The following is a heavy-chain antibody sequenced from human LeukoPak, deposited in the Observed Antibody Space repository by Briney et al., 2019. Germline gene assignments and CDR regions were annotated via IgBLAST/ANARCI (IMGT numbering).Heavy chain of an antibody. CDR3: ARHGGYIYLCWCVP. Sequence: PSDPESLPCTLSGGSNNGRYYYCAWIRKPPGKGLQRIGTVCYSGTTDYELSLKRRVTISVYTSKKQFSLSLSSVTAADTAVYYWARHGGYIYLCWCVPWGQGTLVTVSS. CDR2: VCYSGTT. J-gene: IGHJ5*01. V-gene: IGHV4-39*01. D-gene: IGHD6-19*01. CDR1: GGSNNGRYYY.